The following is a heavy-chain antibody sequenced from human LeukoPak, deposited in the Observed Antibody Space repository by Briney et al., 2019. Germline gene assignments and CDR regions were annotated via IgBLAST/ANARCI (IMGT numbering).Heavy chain of an antibody. D-gene: IGHD1-26*01. CDR1: GFTFSNAW. CDR2: IKCKTDDEQY. J-gene: IGHJ4*02. Sequence: GGSLRLSCAASGFTFSNAWMRWVRQAPGKGLEWVGRIKCKTDDEQYDYAVPVKGRFTISRDYSKNTLYLQMNRLKTENTAVYYCTTVPPPSGSYGPYFDYWGQGTLVTVSS. CDR3: TTVPPPSGSYGPYFDY. V-gene: IGHV3-15*01.